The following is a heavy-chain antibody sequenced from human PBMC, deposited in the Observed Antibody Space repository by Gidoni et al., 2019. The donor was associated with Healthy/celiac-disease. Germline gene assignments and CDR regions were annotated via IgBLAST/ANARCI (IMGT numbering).Heavy chain of an antibody. CDR1: GFPFSSYA. V-gene: IGHV3-23*01. CDR3: ASLGAPGYYYGMDV. CDR2: MSGSGGST. D-gene: IGHD1-26*01. J-gene: IGHJ6*02. Sequence: EVQLLVSGGGLVQPVGSLSISCSASGFPFSSYAMSWVRQAPGKGLEWVSGMSGSGGSTYYADSVKGRFTISRDNSKNTLYLQMNSLRAEDTAVYYCASLGAPGYYYGMDVWGQGTTVTVSS.